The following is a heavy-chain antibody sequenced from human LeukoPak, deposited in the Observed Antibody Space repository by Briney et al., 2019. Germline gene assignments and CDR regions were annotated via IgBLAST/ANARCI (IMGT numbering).Heavy chain of an antibody. Sequence: ASVKVSCTASGYTFTSYGISWVRPAPRQGGGWMGWICAYSGDTNYAQKPQGSVTMTTDTSTSTAYMEMRSLRSDATAVYYCAREGYSYGFDYWGQGTLVTVSS. CDR3: AREGYSYGFDY. D-gene: IGHD5-18*01. J-gene: IGHJ4*02. CDR2: ICAYSGDT. V-gene: IGHV1-18*04. CDR1: GYTFTSYG.